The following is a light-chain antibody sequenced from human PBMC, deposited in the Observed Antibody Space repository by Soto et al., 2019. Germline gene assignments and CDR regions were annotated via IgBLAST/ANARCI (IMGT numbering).Light chain of an antibody. CDR3: QKYNNAPLT. CDR2: RAS. V-gene: IGKV3-15*01. CDR1: QNIYYN. J-gene: IGKJ4*01. Sequence: ILMTQSPATVSVSPGESATLSCRASQNIYYNVAWYQQRPGQAPRLLIYRASTRAPGVPARFSGSGSGTEFTLTISSLQPEDVATYYCQKYNNAPLTFRGGTKVNIK.